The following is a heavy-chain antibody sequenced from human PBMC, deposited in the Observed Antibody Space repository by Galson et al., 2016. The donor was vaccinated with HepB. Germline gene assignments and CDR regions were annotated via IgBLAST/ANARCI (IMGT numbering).Heavy chain of an antibody. Sequence: ETLSLTCIVSGGSISSSSYYWGWVRQPPGKGLEWIGSIYYSGTTYYNPSLQRRVTISVETSKNQFSLKLSSVTAADTAVYYGARAYSSGWTGNYYGMDVWGKGTTVTVSS. D-gene: IGHD6-19*01. CDR3: ARAYSSGWTGNYYGMDV. CDR2: IYYSGTT. J-gene: IGHJ6*04. CDR1: GGSISSSSYY. V-gene: IGHV4-39*01.